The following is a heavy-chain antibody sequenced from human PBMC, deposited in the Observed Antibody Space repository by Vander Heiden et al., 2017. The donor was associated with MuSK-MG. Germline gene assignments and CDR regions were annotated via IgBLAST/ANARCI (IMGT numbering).Heavy chain of an antibody. CDR3: ARGVPAATFDY. CDR1: GGSISSSSDH. Sequence: QLPLPEAGPGRVTPSDTLSPTCTVSGGSISSSSDHWGWIRQPPGKGLEWIGSIYYSGSTYYNPSLKSRVTISVDTSKNQFSLKLSSVTAADTAVYYCARGVPAATFDYWGQGTLVTVSS. V-gene: IGHV4-39*01. CDR2: IYYSGST. D-gene: IGHD2-2*01. J-gene: IGHJ4*02.